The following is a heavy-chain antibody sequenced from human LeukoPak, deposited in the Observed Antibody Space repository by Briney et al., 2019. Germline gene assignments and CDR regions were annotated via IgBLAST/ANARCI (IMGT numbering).Heavy chain of an antibody. Sequence: APLKASCKASGYTVDTSGIIWVPQAAGQGLQWRGWISAYNGNTNYAQNLQDRLTMTTDTSTSTAYMELRSLRSADSAVYYCARDLLKYQLLTDAFDIWGQATMVTVSS. CDR2: ISAYNGNT. CDR1: GYTVDTSG. V-gene: IGHV1-18*01. CDR3: ARDLLKYQLLTDAFDI. D-gene: IGHD2-2*01. J-gene: IGHJ3*02.